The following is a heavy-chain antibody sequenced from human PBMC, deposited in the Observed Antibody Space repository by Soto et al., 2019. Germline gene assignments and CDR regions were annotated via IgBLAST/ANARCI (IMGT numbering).Heavy chain of an antibody. CDR2: IYNSGST. Sequence: QVQLQESGPGLVKPSQTLSLTCTVSGGSISSGGYYWNWIRQHPGKGLEWIGYIYNSGSTYYNPSLMSPVTISVDPSKNLFSLKLSSVTAADTAVYYCARSVFPWGQGTLVTVSS. CDR3: ARSVFP. J-gene: IGHJ5*02. CDR1: GGSISSGGYY. V-gene: IGHV4-31*01.